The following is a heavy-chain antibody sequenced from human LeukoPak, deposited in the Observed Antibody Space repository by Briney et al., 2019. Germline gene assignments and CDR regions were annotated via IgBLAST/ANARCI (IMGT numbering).Heavy chain of an antibody. J-gene: IGHJ4*02. D-gene: IGHD5-12*01. V-gene: IGHV3-30*10. CDR2: VSHDTRTK. Sequence: GGSLRLSCAASGFSFSTYAMHWVRPAPGKGLEWVAVVSHDTRTKYYTDSLKGRFTISRDNSKNTLYLQMNGLRTDDTAVYYCARAIVGTENFDYWGQGTLVTVSS. CDR3: ARAIVGTENFDY. CDR1: GFSFSTYA.